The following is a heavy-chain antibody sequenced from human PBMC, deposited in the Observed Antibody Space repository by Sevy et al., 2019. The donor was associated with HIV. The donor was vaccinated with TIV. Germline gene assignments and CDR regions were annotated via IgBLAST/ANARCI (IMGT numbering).Heavy chain of an antibody. CDR3: ARVADYYYGMDV. Sequence: GGSPRLSCAASGFTFSDHYMDWVRQAPGKGLEWVGRTRNKANSYTTEYAASVKGRFTISRDDSKNSLYLQMNSLKTEDTAVYYCARVADYYYGMDVWGQGTTVTVSS. J-gene: IGHJ6*02. V-gene: IGHV3-72*01. CDR1: GFTFSDHY. CDR2: TRNKANSYTT.